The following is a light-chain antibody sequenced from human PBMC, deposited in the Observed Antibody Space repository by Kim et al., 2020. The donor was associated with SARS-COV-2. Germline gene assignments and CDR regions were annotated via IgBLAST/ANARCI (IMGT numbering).Light chain of an antibody. CDR3: QSYDSSLSPYV. J-gene: IGLJ1*01. Sequence: QSVLTQPPSVSGAPGQWVTISCTGTRSNIGAGYPVHWYQQLPGRAPTLLIYGNNNRPSGVPDRFSGSKSGTSASLAITGLQAEDEAEYYCQSYDSSLSPYVFGTGTKVTVL. V-gene: IGLV1-40*01. CDR2: GNN. CDR1: RSNIGAGYP.